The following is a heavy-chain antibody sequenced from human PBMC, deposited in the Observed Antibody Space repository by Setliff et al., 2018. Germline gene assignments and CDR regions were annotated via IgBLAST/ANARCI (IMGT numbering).Heavy chain of an antibody. Sequence: SETLSLTCAAYGGTFSDYYGTWIRQAPGKGLEWSGEINHSGTTNYNPSLKSRVTISIDTSKDQFSLKMISVTAAATAVYYCARGRNIASRLLDSWGQGTLVTVSS. CDR1: GGTFSDYY. D-gene: IGHD6-6*01. CDR2: INHSGTT. J-gene: IGHJ4*02. CDR3: ARGRNIASRLLDS. V-gene: IGHV4-34*01.